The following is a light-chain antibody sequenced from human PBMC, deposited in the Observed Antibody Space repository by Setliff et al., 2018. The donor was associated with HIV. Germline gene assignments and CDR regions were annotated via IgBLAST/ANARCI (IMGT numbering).Light chain of an antibody. Sequence: QSVLTQPASVSGSPGQSITTACTGTSGDVGAFQYVSWYQQHPGRAPQLIIFNVDHRPSGISYRFSGSKSGNTASLTISGLQAGDEADNYCSSYTDISTVVFGGGT. CDR1: SGDVGAFQY. CDR3: SSYTDISTVV. V-gene: IGLV2-14*03. CDR2: NVD. J-gene: IGLJ2*01.